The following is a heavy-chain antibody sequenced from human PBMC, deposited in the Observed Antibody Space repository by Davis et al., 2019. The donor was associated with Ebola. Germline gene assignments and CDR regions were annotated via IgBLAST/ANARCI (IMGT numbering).Heavy chain of an antibody. CDR1: GLTFSNYA. J-gene: IGHJ4*02. D-gene: IGHD3-16*01. CDR3: AKGGTLADGLDV. CDR2: ISSDGTST. V-gene: IGHV3-23*01. Sequence: GESLKISCAASGLTFSNYAMTWVRQAPGKGLEWVSAISSDGTSTYCADSVKGRSTISRDNAKNTVYLQMNSLRAEDTAIYYCAKGGTLADGLDVWGQGTLVTVSS.